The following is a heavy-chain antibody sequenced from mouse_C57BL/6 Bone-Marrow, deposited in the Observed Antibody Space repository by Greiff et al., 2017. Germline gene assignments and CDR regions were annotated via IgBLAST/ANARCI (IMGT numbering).Heavy chain of an antibody. D-gene: IGHD2-2*01. CDR3: ARWGYHWYFDA. Sequence: QVQLQQPGAELVRPGSSVKLSCKASGYTFTSYWMHWVKQRPIQGLEWIGNIDPSDSETHYNQKFKDKATLTVDKSSSTAYMQLSSLTSEDSAVYYCARWGYHWYFDAWGTGTTVTVSS. CDR1: GYTFTSYW. J-gene: IGHJ1*03. CDR2: IDPSDSET. V-gene: IGHV1-52*01.